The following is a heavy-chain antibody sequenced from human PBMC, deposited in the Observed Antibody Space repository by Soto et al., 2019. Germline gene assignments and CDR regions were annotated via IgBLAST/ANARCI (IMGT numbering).Heavy chain of an antibody. Sequence: QVQLVESEGGVVQPGRSLRLSCAASGFTFSSYGMHWVRQAPGKGLEWVAVISYDGSNKYYADSVKGRFTISRDNSKNTLYLQMNSLRAEDTAVYNCAKDVANYDYVWGSYRAYFDYWGQGTLVTVSS. CDR3: AKDVANYDYVWGSYRAYFDY. D-gene: IGHD3-16*02. J-gene: IGHJ4*02. CDR2: ISYDGSNK. V-gene: IGHV3-30*18. CDR1: GFTFSSYG.